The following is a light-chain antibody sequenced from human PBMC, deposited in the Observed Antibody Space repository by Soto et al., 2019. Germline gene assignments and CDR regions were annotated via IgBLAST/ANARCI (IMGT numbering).Light chain of an antibody. J-gene: IGKJ1*01. CDR2: GAS. CDR1: QSVSSSY. Sequence: EIVLTQSPGTLSLSPGERATLSCRASQSVSSSYLAWYQQKPGQAPRLLIYGASSRATGISDRFSGSGSGTDFTLTISRLEPEDFAVYYCQQYRTFGQGTKVDNK. CDR3: QQYRT. V-gene: IGKV3-20*01.